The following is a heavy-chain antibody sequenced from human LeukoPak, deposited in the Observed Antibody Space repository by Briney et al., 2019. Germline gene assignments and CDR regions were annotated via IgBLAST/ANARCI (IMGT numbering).Heavy chain of an antibody. CDR1: GGSISSSNW. D-gene: IGHD3-10*01. J-gene: IGHJ4*02. CDR2: IYHSGST. V-gene: IGHV4-4*02. Sequence: SETLSLTCAVSGGSISSSNWWSWVRQPPGKGLEWIGEIYHSGSTNYNPSLKSRVTISVDKSKNQFSLKLSSVTAADTAVYYCARVRNYNPYYFDYWGQGSLVTVSS. CDR3: ARVRNYNPYYFDY.